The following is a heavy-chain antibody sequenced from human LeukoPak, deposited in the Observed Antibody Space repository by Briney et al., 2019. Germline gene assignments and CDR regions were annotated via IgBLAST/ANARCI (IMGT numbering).Heavy chain of an antibody. Sequence: GGSLRLSCAASGFTFSSYSMNWVRQAPGKGLEWVSYISSSSSTIYYADSAKGRFTISRDNAKNSLYLQMNSLRADDTAVYYCARFAAGGSYYYYMDGWGKGTTVTVSS. D-gene: IGHD6-25*01. CDR2: ISSSSSTI. CDR1: GFTFSSYS. CDR3: ARFAAGGSYYYYMDG. J-gene: IGHJ6*03. V-gene: IGHV3-48*04.